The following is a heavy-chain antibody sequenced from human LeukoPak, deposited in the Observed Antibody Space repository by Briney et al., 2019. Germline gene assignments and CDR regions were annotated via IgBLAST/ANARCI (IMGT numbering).Heavy chain of an antibody. V-gene: IGHV3-7*01. Sequence: PGGSLRLSCAASGFTFSRYWMSWVRQAPGKGLAWVANIKQDGSEKYYVDSVKGRFTISRDSAKNSLYLQMNSLRAEDTAVYYCARGVYDSSGYYHYWGQGTLVTVSS. CDR1: GFTFSRYW. CDR2: IKQDGSEK. J-gene: IGHJ4*02. CDR3: ARGVYDSSGYYHY. D-gene: IGHD3-22*01.